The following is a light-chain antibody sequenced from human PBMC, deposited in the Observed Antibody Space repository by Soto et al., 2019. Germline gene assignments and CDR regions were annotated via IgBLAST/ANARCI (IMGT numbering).Light chain of an antibody. V-gene: IGKV1-5*02. Sequence: DLPMNQSPSPLLASVGDIVTIICRASQSISNWLAWYQQKPGTAPKLLIYHASTLETGVPSRFSGSGSGTEFTLTISSLQPDEFATYYCQQYHSTSFGQGTKAEIK. CDR1: QSISNW. J-gene: IGKJ1*01. CDR2: HAS. CDR3: QQYHSTS.